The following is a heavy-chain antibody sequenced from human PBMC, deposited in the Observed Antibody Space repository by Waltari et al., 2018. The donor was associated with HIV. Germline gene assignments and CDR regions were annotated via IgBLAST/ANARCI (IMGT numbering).Heavy chain of an antibody. V-gene: IGHV3-9*01. CDR3: GKDLTPGGLDV. CDR1: GFTFDKYA. J-gene: IGHJ6*02. Sequence: EVQLVESGGGLVQPGGSLRLSCAVSGFTFDKYAMHWVRQVPGKGLEWVSGFSLDSDRIDYADSVNGRFTVSRDNAKNSLYLQMNSLRVEDTALYYCGKDLTPGGLDVWGQGTTVIVSS. CDR2: FSLDSDRI.